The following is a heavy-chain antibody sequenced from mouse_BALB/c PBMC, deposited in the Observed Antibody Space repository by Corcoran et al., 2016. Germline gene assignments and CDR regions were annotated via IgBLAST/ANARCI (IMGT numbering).Heavy chain of an antibody. J-gene: IGHJ2*01. CDR1: GYTFTDYN. CDR2: INPNNGGT. Sequence: EVLLQQSGPELVKPGTSVKIPCKASGYTFTDYNMDWVKQSHGKSLEWIGDINPNNGGTIYNQKFKGKATLTVDKSSSTAYMEIRSLTSEDAAVYYCARRDYFGSSPSDYCGQGTTLTVSS. D-gene: IGHD1-1*01. CDR3: ARRDYFGSSPSDY. V-gene: IGHV1-18*01.